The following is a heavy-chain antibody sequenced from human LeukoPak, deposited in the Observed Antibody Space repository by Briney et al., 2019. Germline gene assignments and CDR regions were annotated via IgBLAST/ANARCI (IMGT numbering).Heavy chain of an antibody. D-gene: IGHD6-13*01. CDR3: ARIPHSSSWYGDY. CDR2: IYPGDSDT. Sequence: GESLKISCKGSGYSFASYWIGWVRQMPGKGLEWMGIIYPGDSDTRYSPSFQGQVTISADKSISTAYLQWSSLKASDTAMYYCARIPHSSSWYGDYWGQGTLVTVSS. V-gene: IGHV5-51*01. J-gene: IGHJ4*02. CDR1: GYSFASYW.